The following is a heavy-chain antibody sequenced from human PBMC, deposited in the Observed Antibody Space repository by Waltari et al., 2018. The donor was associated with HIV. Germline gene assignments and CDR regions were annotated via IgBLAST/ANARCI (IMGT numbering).Heavy chain of an antibody. CDR1: GFAFNRVC. CDR2: IKTKGYGGAT. D-gene: IGHD3-10*01. Sequence: EVKLVESGGDLVKPGGCLRLSCAAFGFAFNRVCMGWVRQAPGKGLELVGRIKTKGYGGATDYAAAVKGRFTISRDDSKNTVYLQMNSLKIEDTAVYYCTSEEDYGSGSHFDYWGQGTLVTVSS. CDR3: TSEEDYGSGSHFDY. J-gene: IGHJ4*02. V-gene: IGHV3-15*01.